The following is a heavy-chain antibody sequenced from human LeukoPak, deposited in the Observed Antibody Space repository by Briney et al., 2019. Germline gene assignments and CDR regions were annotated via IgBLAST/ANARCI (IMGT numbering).Heavy chain of an antibody. CDR3: ARDLGAAAGTGGYYYYMDV. CDR1: GGTFSSYA. J-gene: IGHJ6*03. Sequence: SVKVSCKASGGTFSSYAISWVRQAPGQGLEWMGRIIPIFGTANYAQKFQGRVTITTDESTSTAYMELSSLRSEGTAVYYCARDLGAAAGTGGYYYYMDVWGKGTTVTVSS. D-gene: IGHD6-13*01. CDR2: IIPIFGTA. V-gene: IGHV1-69*05.